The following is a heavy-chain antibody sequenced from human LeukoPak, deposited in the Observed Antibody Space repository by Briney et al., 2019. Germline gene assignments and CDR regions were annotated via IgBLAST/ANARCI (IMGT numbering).Heavy chain of an antibody. CDR3: ARVVSGSFDY. J-gene: IGHJ4*02. D-gene: IGHD5-12*01. CDR2: IYSSGST. Sequence: SGTLSLTCTVSGGSINNYYWIWIRQPAGKGLEWIGRIYSSGSTNYNPSLKSRVTMSVDTSKNHFSLELSSVTAADTAVYYCARVVSGSFDYWGQETLVTVSS. V-gene: IGHV4-4*07. CDR1: GGSINNYY.